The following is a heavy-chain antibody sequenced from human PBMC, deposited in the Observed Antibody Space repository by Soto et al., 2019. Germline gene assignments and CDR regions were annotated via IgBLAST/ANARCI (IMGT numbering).Heavy chain of an antibody. Sequence: SETLSLTCTVSGGSISSYYWSWIRQPPGKGLEWIGYIYYSGSTNYNPSLKSRVTISVDTSKNQFSLKLSSVTAADTAVYYCARDRYGDYVYFDYWGQGTLVTVSS. CDR2: IYYSGST. CDR3: ARDRYGDYVYFDY. V-gene: IGHV4-59*01. D-gene: IGHD4-17*01. J-gene: IGHJ4*02. CDR1: GGSISSYY.